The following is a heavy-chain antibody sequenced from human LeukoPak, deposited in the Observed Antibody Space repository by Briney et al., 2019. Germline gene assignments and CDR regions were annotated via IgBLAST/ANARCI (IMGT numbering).Heavy chain of an antibody. V-gene: IGHV4-4*07. Sequence: SETLSLTCTVSGGSISSYYWSWIRQPAGKGLEWIGRIYTSGSTNYNPSLKSRVTISVDTSKNQFSLKLSSVTAADTAVYYCARGPPRVWGSYGGLGYWGQGTLVTVSS. J-gene: IGHJ4*02. CDR2: IYTSGST. CDR1: GGSISSYY. D-gene: IGHD3-16*01. CDR3: ARGPPRVWGSYGGLGY.